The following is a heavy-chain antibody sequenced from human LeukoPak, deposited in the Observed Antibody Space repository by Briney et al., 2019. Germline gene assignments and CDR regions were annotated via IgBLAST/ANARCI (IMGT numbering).Heavy chain of an antibody. CDR1: GYTFTSYG. V-gene: IGHV1-18*01. D-gene: IGHD1-20*01. J-gene: IGHJ4*02. Sequence: GASVRVSCKASGYTFTSYGISWVRQAPGQGLEWMGWISAYNGNTNYAQKLQGRVTMTTDTSTSTAYMELRSLRSDDTALYYCARDRNNWNPLDYWGQGTLVTVSS. CDR2: ISAYNGNT. CDR3: ARDRNNWNPLDY.